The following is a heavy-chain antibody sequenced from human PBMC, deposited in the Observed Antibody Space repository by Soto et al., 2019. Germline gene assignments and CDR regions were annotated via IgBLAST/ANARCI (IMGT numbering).Heavy chain of an antibody. J-gene: IGHJ4*02. V-gene: IGHV4-34*01. Sequence: SETLSLTCAVYGGSFSGYYWSWIRQPPGKGLEWIGEINHSGSTNYNPSLKSRVTISVDTSKNQFSLKLSSVTAADTAVYYCARGNIAAAGRNAPYYFDYWGQGTLVTVSS. CDR3: ARGNIAAAGRNAPYYFDY. D-gene: IGHD6-13*01. CDR1: GGSFSGYY. CDR2: INHSGST.